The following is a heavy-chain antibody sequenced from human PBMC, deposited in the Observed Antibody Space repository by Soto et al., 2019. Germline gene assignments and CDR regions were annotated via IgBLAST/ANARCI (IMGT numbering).Heavy chain of an antibody. CDR2: ISFDGTKE. J-gene: IGHJ6*02. D-gene: IGHD2-15*01. Sequence: QLVESGGRGVQPGRSLRLSCEASEFTFSSYAMHWVRQAPGRGLEWVALISFDGTKEYYADSVKGRFIISRDNSKSMVYLQMDSLRPDDTAIYYCARPIPRWSYHYGMDVWGPGNTVTVSS. V-gene: IGHV3-30*03. CDR3: ARPIPRWSYHYGMDV. CDR1: EFTFSSYA.